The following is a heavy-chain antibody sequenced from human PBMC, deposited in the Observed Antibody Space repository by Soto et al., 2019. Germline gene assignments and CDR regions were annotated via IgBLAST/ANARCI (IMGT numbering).Heavy chain of an antibody. V-gene: IGHV3-23*01. CDR3: AKDLGYSSGGNWFDP. J-gene: IGHJ5*02. CDR1: GFTFSSYA. CDR2: ISGSGGST. Sequence: EVQLLESGGGLIQPGGSLRLSCAASGFTFSSYAMSWVRQAPGKGLEWVSAISGSGGSTYYADSVKGRFTISRDNSKNTLYLQMNSLRAEDTAVYYCAKDLGYSSGGNWFDPWGQGTLVTVSS. D-gene: IGHD6-19*01.